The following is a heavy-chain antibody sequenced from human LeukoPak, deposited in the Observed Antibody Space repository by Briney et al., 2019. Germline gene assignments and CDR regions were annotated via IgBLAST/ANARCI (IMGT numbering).Heavy chain of an antibody. V-gene: IGHV3-23*01. CDR2: ISTSDGTT. Sequence: PGGSLRLSCAASAFTFSSYAMSWVRQAPGKGLEWVSSISTSDGTTYYADSVKGRFTISRDNSKNTLYLQMNSLRAEDTAVYYCARDLGYCSGGSCYSSDYWGQGTLVTVSS. J-gene: IGHJ4*02. CDR3: ARDLGYCSGGSCYSSDY. D-gene: IGHD2-15*01. CDR1: AFTFSSYA.